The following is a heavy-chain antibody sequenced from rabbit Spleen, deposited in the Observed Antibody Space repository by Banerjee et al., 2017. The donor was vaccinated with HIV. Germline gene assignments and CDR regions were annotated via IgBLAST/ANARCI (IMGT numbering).Heavy chain of an antibody. D-gene: IGHD1-1*01. CDR1: GFSFSSSYW. CDR2: IYGGSSGST. J-gene: IGHJ4*01. V-gene: IGHV1S45*01. Sequence: EESGGDLVKPEGSLTLTCTASGFSFSSSYWICWVRQAPGKGLEWIACIYGGSSGSTYYASWATGRFTISKTSSTTVTLQVTSLTAADTATYFCTRDDGSGHYIDGYFNLWGQGTLVTVS. CDR3: TRDDGSGHYIDGYFNL.